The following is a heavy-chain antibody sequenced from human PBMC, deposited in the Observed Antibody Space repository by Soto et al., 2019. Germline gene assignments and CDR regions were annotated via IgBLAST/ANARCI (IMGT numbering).Heavy chain of an antibody. D-gene: IGHD6-19*01. J-gene: IGHJ4*02. CDR3: ASLRAVAGTPFDY. Sequence: SETLSLTCAVYGGSFSGYYWSWIRQPPGKGLEWIGEINHSGSTNYNPSLKSRVTISVDTSKNQFSLKLSSVTAADTAVYYCASLRAVAGTPFDYWGQGTLVPVSS. V-gene: IGHV4-34*01. CDR2: INHSGST. CDR1: GGSFSGYY.